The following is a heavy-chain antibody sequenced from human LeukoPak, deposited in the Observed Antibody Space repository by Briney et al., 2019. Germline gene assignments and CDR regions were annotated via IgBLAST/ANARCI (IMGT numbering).Heavy chain of an antibody. V-gene: IGHV3-74*01. D-gene: IGHD6-19*01. CDR2: INSDGSST. CDR3: ARGKAVAGTFSWFDP. Sequence: GGSLRLSCAASGFTFSVHWIHWVRQAPGRGLVWVSLINSDGSSTRYADSVKGRFTISRDNAKNTLYLQMNSLRAEDTAVYYCARGKAVAGTFSWFDPWGQGTLVTVSS. J-gene: IGHJ5*02. CDR1: GFTFSVHW.